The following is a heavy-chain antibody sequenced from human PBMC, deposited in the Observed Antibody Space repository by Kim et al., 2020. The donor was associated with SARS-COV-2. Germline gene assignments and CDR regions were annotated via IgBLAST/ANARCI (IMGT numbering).Heavy chain of an antibody. D-gene: IGHD6-19*01. CDR2: ISPSSTYT. V-gene: IGHV3-11*05. Sequence: GGSLRLSCAASGFTLGDYYVNWIRQAPGKGLEWISYISPSSTYTNYADSVKGRFTISRDNAKNSLFLQMNSLSPEDTAVYYCARDQDVWYNIDWIRGAPMDVWGQGTTVTV. J-gene: IGHJ6*02. CDR3: ARDQDVWYNIDWIRGAPMDV. CDR1: GFTLGDYY.